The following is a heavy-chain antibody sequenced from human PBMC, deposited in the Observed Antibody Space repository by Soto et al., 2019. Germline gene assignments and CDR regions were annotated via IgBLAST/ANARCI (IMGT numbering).Heavy chain of an antibody. CDR1: GYTLTSYG. D-gene: IGHD6-19*01. CDR3: ATRSGIAVAGPDYFDY. V-gene: IGHV1-18*01. Sequence: ASVKVSCTASGYTLTSYGISWVRQAPGQGLEWMGWISAYNGNTNYAQKLQGRVTMTTDTSTSTAYMELSSLRSEDTAVYYCATRSGIAVAGPDYFDYWGQGTLVTGLL. J-gene: IGHJ4*02. CDR2: ISAYNGNT.